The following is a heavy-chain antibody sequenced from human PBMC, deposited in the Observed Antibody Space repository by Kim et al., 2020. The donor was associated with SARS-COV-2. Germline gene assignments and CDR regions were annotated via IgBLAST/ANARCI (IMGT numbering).Heavy chain of an antibody. Sequence: GGSLRLSCAASGFTFSSYSMNWVRQAPGKGLEWVSSISSSSSSYIYYADSVKGRFTISRDNAKNSLYLQMNSLRAEDTAVYYCARGREAYGGNQYYFDYWGQGTLVTVSS. CDR3: ARGREAYGGNQYYFDY. CDR1: GFTFSSYS. J-gene: IGHJ4*02. D-gene: IGHD4-17*01. V-gene: IGHV3-21*01. CDR2: ISSSSSSYI.